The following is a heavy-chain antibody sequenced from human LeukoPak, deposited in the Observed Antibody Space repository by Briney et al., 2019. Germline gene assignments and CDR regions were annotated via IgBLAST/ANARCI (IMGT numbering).Heavy chain of an antibody. J-gene: IGHJ5*02. CDR3: ARVRLRHNWFDP. CDR1: GGSISSGDYY. CDR2: IYYSGST. V-gene: IGHV4-30-4*01. D-gene: IGHD5-12*01. Sequence: SETLSLTCTVSGGSISSGDYYWSWIRQPPGKGLEWIGYIYYSGSTYYNPSLKSRVTISVDTSKNQFSLKLSSVTAADTAVYYCARVRLRHNWFDPWGQGTLVTVSS.